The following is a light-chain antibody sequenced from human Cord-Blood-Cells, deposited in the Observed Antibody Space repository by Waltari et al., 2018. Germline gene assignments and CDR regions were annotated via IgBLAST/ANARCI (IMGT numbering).Light chain of an antibody. CDR2: DVS. CDR1: SSDVGGYNY. CDR3: SSYTSSSTLV. J-gene: IGLJ2*01. Sequence: QSALTLPASVSGSPGQSITISCTGTSSDVGGYNYVPWYQQHPGNAPKLMIYDVSNRPSGVSNRFSGSKSGNTASLTISGLQAEDEADYYCSSYTSSSTLVFGGGTKLTVL. V-gene: IGLV2-14*01.